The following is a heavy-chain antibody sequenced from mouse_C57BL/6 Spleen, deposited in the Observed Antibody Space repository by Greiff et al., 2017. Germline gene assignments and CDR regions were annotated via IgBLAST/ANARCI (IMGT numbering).Heavy chain of an antibody. V-gene: IGHV1-72*01. CDR2: IDPNSGGT. Sequence: QVQLKQPGAELVKPGASVKLSCKASGYTFTSYWMHWVKQRPGRGLEWIGRIDPNSGGTKYNEKFKSKATLTVDKPSSTAYMQLSSLTSEDSAVYYCAREILRYYYAMDYWGQGTSVTVSS. CDR1: GYTFTSYW. D-gene: IGHD1-1*01. J-gene: IGHJ4*01. CDR3: AREILRYYYAMDY.